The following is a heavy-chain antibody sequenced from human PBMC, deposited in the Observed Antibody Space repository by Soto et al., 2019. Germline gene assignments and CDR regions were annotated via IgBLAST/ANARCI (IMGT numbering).Heavy chain of an antibody. J-gene: IGHJ5*02. CDR1: GGSFSGYY. CDR2: INHSGST. V-gene: IGHV4-34*01. CDR3: ARNSRRFLEWLLFSYNWFDP. Sequence: PSETLSLTCAVYGGSFSGYYWSWIRQPPGKGLEWIGEINHSGSTNYNPSLKSRVTISVDTSKNQFSLKLSSVTAADTAVYYCARNSRRFLEWLLFSYNWFDPWGQGTLVTVSS. D-gene: IGHD3-3*01.